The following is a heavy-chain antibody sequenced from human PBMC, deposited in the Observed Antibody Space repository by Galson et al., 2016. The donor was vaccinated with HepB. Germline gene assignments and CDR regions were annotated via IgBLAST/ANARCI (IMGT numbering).Heavy chain of an antibody. V-gene: IGHV3-30*18. Sequence: SLRLAGVAYGFTFSFYSMSWVLQAPREGLEWGAGISPDGSKIYIADPGKGRFTISRANSKSTLLLQMNSLRADDTAMYYCAKVFRQYSYGYSGWYFDLWGRGTLVTVSS. CDR1: GFTFSFYS. D-gene: IGHD5-18*01. J-gene: IGHJ2*01. CDR3: AKVFRQYSYGYSGWYFDL. CDR2: ISPDGSKI.